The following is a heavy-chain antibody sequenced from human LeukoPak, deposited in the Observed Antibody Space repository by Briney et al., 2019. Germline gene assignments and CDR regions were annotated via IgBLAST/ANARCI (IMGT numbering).Heavy chain of an antibody. V-gene: IGHV1-69*04. Sequence: GSSVKVSCKASGGTFSSYAISWVRQAPGQGLEWMGRIIPILGIANYAQKFQGRVTITADKSTSTAYMELSSLRSEDTAVYYCARGVPTTYGMDVWGQGTTVTVSS. CDR3: ARGVPTTYGMDV. CDR2: IIPILGIA. CDR1: GGTFSSYA. J-gene: IGHJ6*02. D-gene: IGHD1-14*01.